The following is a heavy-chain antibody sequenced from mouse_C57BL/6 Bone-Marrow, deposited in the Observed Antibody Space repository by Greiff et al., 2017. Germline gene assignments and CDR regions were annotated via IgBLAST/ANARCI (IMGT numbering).Heavy chain of an antibody. CDR1: GYTFTSYG. V-gene: IGHV1-81*01. Sequence: VQLQQSGAELARPGASVKLSCKASGYTFTSYGISWVKQRTGQGLEWIGEIYPRSGNTYYNEKFKGKATLTADKSSSTAYMELRSLTSEDSAVYFCARLRLRRSWYFDGWGTGTTVTVSS. D-gene: IGHD2-4*01. J-gene: IGHJ1*03. CDR2: IYPRSGNT. CDR3: ARLRLRRSWYFDG.